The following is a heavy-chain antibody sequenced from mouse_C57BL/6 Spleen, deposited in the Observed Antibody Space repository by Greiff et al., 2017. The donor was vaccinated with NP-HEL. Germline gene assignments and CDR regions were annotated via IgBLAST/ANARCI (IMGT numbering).Heavy chain of an antibody. J-gene: IGHJ2*01. CDR2: IYPRSGNT. CDR1: GYTFTSYG. CDR3: ARGIYYDYDLDY. D-gene: IGHD2-4*01. Sequence: VQLQESGAELARPGASVKLSCKASGYTFTSYGISWVKQRTGQGLEWIGEIYPRSGNTYYNEKFKGKATLTADKSSSTAYMELRSLTSEDSAVYFCARGIYYDYDLDYWGQGTTLTVSS. V-gene: IGHV1-81*01.